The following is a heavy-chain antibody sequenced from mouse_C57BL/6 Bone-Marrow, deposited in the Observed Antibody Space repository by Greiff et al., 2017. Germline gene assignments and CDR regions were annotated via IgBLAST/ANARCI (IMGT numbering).Heavy chain of an antibody. D-gene: IGHD1-1*01. V-gene: IGHV14-4*01. J-gene: IGHJ1*03. Sequence: EVQLQQSGAELVRPGASVKLSCTASGFNIKDDYMHWVKQRPEQGLEWIGWIDPENGDTEYASKFQGKATITADTSSNTAYLQLSSLTSEDTAVYYCTTCPLDYCCSLVVWGTGTTVTVSS. CDR1: GFNIKDDY. CDR3: TTCPLDYCCSLVV. CDR2: IDPENGDT.